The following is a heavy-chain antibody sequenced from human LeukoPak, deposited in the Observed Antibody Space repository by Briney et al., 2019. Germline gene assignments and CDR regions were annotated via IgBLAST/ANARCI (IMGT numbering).Heavy chain of an antibody. Sequence: SSETLSLTCTVSGGSISSSSYYWGWIRQPPGKGLEWIGSIYYSGSTYYNPSLKSRVTISVDTSKNQFSLKLSSVTAADTAVYYCARQHPYYYMDVWGKGTTVTISS. CDR2: IYYSGST. CDR3: ARQHPYYYMDV. CDR1: GGSISSSSYY. V-gene: IGHV4-39*01. J-gene: IGHJ6*03.